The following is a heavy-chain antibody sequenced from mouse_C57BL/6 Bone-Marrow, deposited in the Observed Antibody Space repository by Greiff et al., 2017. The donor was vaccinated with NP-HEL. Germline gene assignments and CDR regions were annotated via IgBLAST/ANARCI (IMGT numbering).Heavy chain of an antibody. CDR2: IDPEDGET. CDR1: GFNIKDYY. J-gene: IGHJ2*01. D-gene: IGHD2-3*01. CDR3: AFYDGSPPPYYFDY. Sequence: EVKVVESGAELVKPGASVKLSCTASGFNIKDYYMHWVKQRTEQGLEWIGRIDPEDGETKYAPKFQGKATITADTSSNTAYLQLSSLTSEDTAVYYCAFYDGSPPPYYFDYWGQGTTLTVSS. V-gene: IGHV14-2*01.